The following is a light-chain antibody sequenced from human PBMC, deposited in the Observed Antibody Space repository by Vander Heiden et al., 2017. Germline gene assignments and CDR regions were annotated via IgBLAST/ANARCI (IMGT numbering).Light chain of an antibody. CDR2: WAS. CDR3: QEYYNDGA. CDR1: QRVLHSPNNKNS. J-gene: IGKJ1*01. Sequence: MTQSPDSLAVSLGERDSINCKSSQRVLHSPNNKNSLAWYQQKPGQPPKLLIYWASTRESGVPDRFSGSGSGTDFTLTISSLQAEDVAIYYCQEYYNDGAFGQGTKVEIK. V-gene: IGKV4-1*01.